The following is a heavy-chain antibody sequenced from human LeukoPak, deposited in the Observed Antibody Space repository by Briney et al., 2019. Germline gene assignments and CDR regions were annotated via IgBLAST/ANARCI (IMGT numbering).Heavy chain of an antibody. D-gene: IGHD3-3*01. CDR2: IYHSGST. CDR1: GYSISSGYY. J-gene: IGHJ6*03. Sequence: PSETLSLTCTVSGYSISSGYYWGWIRQPPGKGLEWIGSIYHSGSTYYNPSLKSRVTISVDTSKNQFSLKLSSVTAADTAVYYCASDHRAPYDFWSGPLYYYYMDVWGKGTTVTVSS. CDR3: ASDHRAPYDFWSGPLYYYYMDV. V-gene: IGHV4-38-2*02.